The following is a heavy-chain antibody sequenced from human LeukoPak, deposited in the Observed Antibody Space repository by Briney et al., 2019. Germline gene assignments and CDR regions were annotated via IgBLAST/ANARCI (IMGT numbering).Heavy chain of an antibody. CDR3: ALVVVAATSGWFDP. CDR2: ISAYNGNT. CDR1: GYAFTSYG. Sequence: GASVKVSCKASGYAFTSYGISWVRQAPGQGLEWMGWISAYNGNTNYAQKLQGRVTMTTDTSTSTAYMELRSLRSDDTAVYYCALVVVAATSGWFDPWGQGTLVTVSS. V-gene: IGHV1-18*01. J-gene: IGHJ5*02. D-gene: IGHD2-15*01.